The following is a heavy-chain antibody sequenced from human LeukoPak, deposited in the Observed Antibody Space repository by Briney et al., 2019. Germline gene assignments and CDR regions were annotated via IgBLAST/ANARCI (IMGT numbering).Heavy chain of an antibody. CDR1: GGSISNYY. CDR2: IYYTGTT. CDR3: ARHISGGATLD. J-gene: IGHJ4*02. V-gene: IGHV4-59*08. D-gene: IGHD2-15*01. Sequence: RPSETLSLTCTVSGGSISNYYCSWIRQPPGKGLEWIGYIYYTGTTYYNPSLKSRVTISVDTSKNQFSLRLSSVTAADTAVYYCARHISGGATLDWGQGTLVTVSS.